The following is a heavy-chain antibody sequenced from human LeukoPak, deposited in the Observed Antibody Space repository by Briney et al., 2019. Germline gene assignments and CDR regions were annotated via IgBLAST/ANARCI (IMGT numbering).Heavy chain of an antibody. D-gene: IGHD1-26*01. CDR1: GDSISSSSYY. CDR2: IYYSGST. CDR3: ARVKGATTSDLDY. V-gene: IGHV4-39*01. J-gene: IGHJ4*02. Sequence: PSETLSLTCTVSGDSISSSSYYWGWIRQPPGKGLEWIGSIYYSGSTYYNPSLKSRVTISVDTSKNQFSLKLSSVTAADTAVYYCARVKGATTSDLDYWGQGTLVTVSS.